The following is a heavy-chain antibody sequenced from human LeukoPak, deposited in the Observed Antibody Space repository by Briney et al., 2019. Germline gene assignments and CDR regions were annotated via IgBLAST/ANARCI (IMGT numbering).Heavy chain of an antibody. D-gene: IGHD6-19*01. CDR2: IYYSGST. J-gene: IGHJ4*02. Sequence: SETLSLTCTVSGGSISSSSYYWGWIRQPPGKGLEWIGSIYYSGSTYYNPSLKSRVTISVDTSKNQFSLKLSSVTAADTAVYYCARDSPPLYSSGWYGVGPPWGQGTLVTVSS. CDR3: ARDSPPLYSSGWYGVGPP. V-gene: IGHV4-39*07. CDR1: GGSISSSSYY.